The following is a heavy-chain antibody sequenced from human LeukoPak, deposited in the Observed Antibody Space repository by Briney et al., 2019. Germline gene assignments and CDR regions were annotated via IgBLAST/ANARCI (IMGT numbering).Heavy chain of an antibody. CDR1: GYTFTGYY. Sequence: ASVKVSCKASGYTFTGYYMHWVRQAPGQGLEWMGWINPNSGGTNYAQKFQGRVTMTRDTSISTAYMELSRLRSDDTAVYYCAREALKQLWLWEFDYWGQGTLVTVSS. CDR3: AREALKQLWLWEFDY. CDR2: INPNSGGT. V-gene: IGHV1-2*02. D-gene: IGHD5-18*01. J-gene: IGHJ4*02.